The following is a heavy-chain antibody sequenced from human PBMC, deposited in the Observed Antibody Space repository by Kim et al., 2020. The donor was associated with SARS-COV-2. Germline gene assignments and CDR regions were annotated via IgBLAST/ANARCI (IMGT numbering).Heavy chain of an antibody. CDR2: IWYDGSNK. J-gene: IGHJ4*02. Sequence: GGSLRLSCAASGFTFSSYGMHWVRQAPGKGLEWVAVIWYDGSNKYYADSVKGRFTISRDNSKNTLYLQMNSLRAEDTAVYYCARGGLWWQQQEGFDYWGQGTLVTVSS. CDR1: GFTFSSYG. CDR3: ARGGLWWQQQEGFDY. V-gene: IGHV3-33*01. D-gene: IGHD6-13*01.